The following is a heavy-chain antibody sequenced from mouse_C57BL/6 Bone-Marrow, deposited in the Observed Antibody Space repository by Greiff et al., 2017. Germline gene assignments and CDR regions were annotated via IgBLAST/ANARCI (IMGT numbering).Heavy chain of an antibody. Sequence: QVQLQQPGAELVKPGASVKLSCKASGYTFTSYWMQWVQQRPGQGLEWIGEIDPSDSYTNYNQKFKGKAPLTVDTSSSTAYMQLSSLTAEDSAVYYCAFIWSFAYWGQGTLVTVSA. CDR3: AFIWSFAY. D-gene: IGHD1-1*02. CDR2: IDPSDSYT. V-gene: IGHV1-50*01. CDR1: GYTFTSYW. J-gene: IGHJ3*01.